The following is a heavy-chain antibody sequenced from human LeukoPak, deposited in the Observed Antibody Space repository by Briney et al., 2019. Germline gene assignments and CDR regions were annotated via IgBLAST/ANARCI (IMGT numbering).Heavy chain of an antibody. CDR3: ARGSPGSYYYGMDV. D-gene: IGHD2-15*01. V-gene: IGHV3-21*01. CDR2: ISSSSSYI. CDR1: GLTFSSYS. Sequence: PGGSLRLSCAASGLTFSSYSINWVRQAPGKGLEWVSSISSSSSYIYYADSMKGRFTISRDNAKNSLYLQMNSLRAEDTAVYYCARGSPGSYYYGMDVWGQGTTVTVSS. J-gene: IGHJ6*02.